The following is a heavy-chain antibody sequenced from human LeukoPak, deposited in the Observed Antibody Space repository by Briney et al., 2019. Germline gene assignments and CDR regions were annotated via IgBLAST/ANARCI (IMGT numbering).Heavy chain of an antibody. D-gene: IGHD3-10*01. V-gene: IGHV4-34*01. CDR2: INHSGST. Sequence: SETLSLTCAVYGGSFSGYYWSWLRQPPGKGLEWIGEINHSGSTNYNPSLKSRVTISVDTSKNQLSLKLSSVTAADTAVYYCARTLKYYYGSGSYYGFDYWGQGTLVTVSS. J-gene: IGHJ4*02. CDR1: GGSFSGYY. CDR3: ARTLKYYYGSGSYYGFDY.